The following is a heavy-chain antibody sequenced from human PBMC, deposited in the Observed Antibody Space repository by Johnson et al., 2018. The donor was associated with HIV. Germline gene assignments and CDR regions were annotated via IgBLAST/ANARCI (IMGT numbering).Heavy chain of an antibody. D-gene: IGHD2/OR15-2a*01. V-gene: IGHV3-66*02. Sequence: VQLVESGGGLVQPGGSLRLSCAASGFTVRSNYMSWVRQAPGKGLEWVSVMYSGGIPYYADSVKGRFTISRDNSKNTLYLQMNSLRAEDTAGYYCAEGNHGIWGQGTMVTVSS. J-gene: IGHJ3*02. CDR2: MYSGGIP. CDR3: AEGNHGI. CDR1: GFTVRSNY.